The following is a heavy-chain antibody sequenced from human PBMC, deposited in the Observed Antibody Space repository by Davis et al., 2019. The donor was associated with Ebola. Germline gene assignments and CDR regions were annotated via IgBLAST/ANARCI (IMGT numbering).Heavy chain of an antibody. D-gene: IGHD6-13*01. J-gene: IGHJ4*02. CDR3: AKSGGAAAGTGLDY. V-gene: IGHV3-30-3*02. Sequence: GESLKISCAASGFTFSSYAMHWVRQAPGKGLEWVAVISDDGSNKYYADSVKGRFTISRDDSKNTLYLQMNSLRAEDTAVYYCAKSGGAAAGTGLDYWGQGTLVTVSS. CDR2: ISDDGSNK. CDR1: GFTFSSYA.